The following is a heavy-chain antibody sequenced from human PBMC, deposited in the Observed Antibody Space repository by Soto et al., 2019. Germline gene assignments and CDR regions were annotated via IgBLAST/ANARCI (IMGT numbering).Heavy chain of an antibody. CDR2: IKTDGTVT. CDR3: ARVPYCSSSGCYSWFDP. Sequence: GGSLRLSCAASGFTFSSYWMHWVRQDAGKGLLWVSSIKTDGTVTQYADSVKGRFTVSRDNAKNTLYLQMNSLRAEDTAVYYCARVPYCSSSGCYSWFDPWGQGTLVTVSS. D-gene: IGHD2-2*01. V-gene: IGHV3-74*03. CDR1: GFTFSSYW. J-gene: IGHJ5*02.